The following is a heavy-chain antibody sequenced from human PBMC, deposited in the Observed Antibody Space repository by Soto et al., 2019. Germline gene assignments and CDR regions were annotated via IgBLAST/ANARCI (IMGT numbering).Heavy chain of an antibody. D-gene: IGHD1-1*01. CDR3: ARVPLDGNWFDP. J-gene: IGHJ5*02. CDR1: GYTFTSYG. Sequence: ASVKVSCKASGYTFTSYGISWVRQAPGQGLEWMGWISPYNGNTNYARKLQGRVTMTTDTSTSTAYMELRSLRSEDTAVYYCARVPLDGNWFDPWGQGTLVTVSS. CDR2: ISPYNGNT. V-gene: IGHV1-18*01.